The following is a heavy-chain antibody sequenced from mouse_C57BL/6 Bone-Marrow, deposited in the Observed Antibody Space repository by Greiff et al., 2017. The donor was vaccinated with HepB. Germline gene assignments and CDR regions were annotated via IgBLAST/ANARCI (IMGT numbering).Heavy chain of an antibody. CDR1: GYTFTSYW. D-gene: IGHD1-1*01. Sequence: VKLQQPGAELVKPGASVKLSCKASGYTFTSYWMHWVKQRPGQGLEWIGMIHPNSGSTNYNEKFKSKATLTVDKSSSTAYMQLSSLTSEDSAVYYCASYGPPYWYFDVWGTGTTVTVSS. V-gene: IGHV1-64*01. CDR3: ASYGPPYWYFDV. J-gene: IGHJ1*03. CDR2: IHPNSGST.